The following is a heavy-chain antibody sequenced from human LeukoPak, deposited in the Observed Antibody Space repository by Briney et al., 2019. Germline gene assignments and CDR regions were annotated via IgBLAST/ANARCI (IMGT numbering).Heavy chain of an antibody. CDR3: ARGIQLWLPFFDY. J-gene: IGHJ4*02. CDR1: GGTFSSYA. Sequence: SVKVSCKASGGTFSSYAISWVRQAPGQGLEWMGGIIPIFGTANYAQKFQGRVTITTDESTSTAYMELSSPRSEDTAVYYCARGIQLWLPFFDYWGQGTLVTVSS. D-gene: IGHD5-18*01. CDR2: IIPIFGTA. V-gene: IGHV1-69*05.